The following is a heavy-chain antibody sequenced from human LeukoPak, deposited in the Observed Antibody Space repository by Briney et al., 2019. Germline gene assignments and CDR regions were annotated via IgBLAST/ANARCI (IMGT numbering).Heavy chain of an antibody. CDR2: IYSSGRT. J-gene: IGHJ4*02. V-gene: IGHV4-4*07. CDR3: AAWGSMVRGVIISDY. CDR1: GGSIRGYS. Sequence: SETLSLTCTVFGGSIRGYSWSWIRQPAGKGLEWIGRIYSSGRTNYSPSLKSPITMSVDTSKNQFSLKLSSVTDADTAVYYCAAWGSMVRGVIISDYWGQGTLVTVSS. D-gene: IGHD3-10*01.